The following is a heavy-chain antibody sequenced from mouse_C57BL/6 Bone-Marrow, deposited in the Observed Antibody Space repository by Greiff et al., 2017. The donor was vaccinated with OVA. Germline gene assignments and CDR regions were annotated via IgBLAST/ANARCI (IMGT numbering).Heavy chain of an antibody. D-gene: IGHD3-1*01. J-gene: IGHJ2*01. V-gene: IGHV14-4*01. Sequence: EVQLQQSGAELVRPGASVKLSCTASGFNIKDDYMHWVKQRPEQGLEWIGWIDPENGDTEYASKFQGKATITADTSSNTAYLQLSSLTSEDTAVYYCTTEGSSGYWGQGTTLTVSS. CDR2: IDPENGDT. CDR1: GFNIKDDY. CDR3: TTEGSSGY.